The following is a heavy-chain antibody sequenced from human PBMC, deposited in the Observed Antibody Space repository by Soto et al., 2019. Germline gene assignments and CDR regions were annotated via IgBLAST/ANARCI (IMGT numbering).Heavy chain of an antibody. V-gene: IGHV3-23*01. CDR3: AKGRGMTTVIEAFDI. CDR2: VSNSGGSK. J-gene: IGHJ3*02. D-gene: IGHD4-17*01. CDR1: GFTFASYP. Sequence: GGSLRLSCAASGFTFASYPMTWVRQPPGKGLEWVTSVSNSGGSKFYADSVMGRFAISRDNSKSTLFLQMNSLRAEDTAVYYCAKGRGMTTVIEAFDIWGQGTMVTVSS.